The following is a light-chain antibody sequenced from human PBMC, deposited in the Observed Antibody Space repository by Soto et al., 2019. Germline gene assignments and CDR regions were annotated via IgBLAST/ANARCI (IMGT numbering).Light chain of an antibody. V-gene: IGLV2-11*01. J-gene: IGLJ1*01. CDR3: CSYAGSDTYV. CDR2: DVN. Sequence: QSALTQPRSVSGSPGQSVTISCTGTSSDVGGYNYVSWYQQHPGKAPKLMIYDVNKWPSGVPDRFSGSKSGNTASLTISGLQAEDEADYYCCSYAGSDTYVFGTGPKVTVL. CDR1: SSDVGGYNY.